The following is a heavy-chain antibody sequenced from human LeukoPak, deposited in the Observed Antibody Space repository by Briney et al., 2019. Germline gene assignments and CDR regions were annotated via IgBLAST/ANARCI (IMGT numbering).Heavy chain of an antibody. Sequence: SETLSLTCTVSGGSISSSSYYWGWIRQPPGKGLGWIGSIYYSGSTYYNPSLKSRVTISVDTSKNQFSLKLSSVTAADTAVYYCARHFTTLGYCSSTSCLINWFDPWGQGTLVTVSS. CDR2: IYYSGST. D-gene: IGHD2-2*01. CDR3: ARHFTTLGYCSSTSCLINWFDP. V-gene: IGHV4-39*01. J-gene: IGHJ5*02. CDR1: GGSISSSSYY.